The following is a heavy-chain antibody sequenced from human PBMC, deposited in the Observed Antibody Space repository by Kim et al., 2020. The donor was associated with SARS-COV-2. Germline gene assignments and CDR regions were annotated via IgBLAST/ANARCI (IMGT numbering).Heavy chain of an antibody. CDR1: GFSFSSYW. CDR3: AREVPGGAVAMDY. Sequence: GGSLRLSCAASGFSFSSYWMSWVRQAPGMGPEWVANIKDDGSQKYYVDSVKGRFTISRDNAKNSLHLQMNTLRAGDTAVYYCAREVPGGAVAMDYWGQGTLATVSS. D-gene: IGHD5-12*01. J-gene: IGHJ4*02. CDR2: IKDDGSQK. V-gene: IGHV3-7*01.